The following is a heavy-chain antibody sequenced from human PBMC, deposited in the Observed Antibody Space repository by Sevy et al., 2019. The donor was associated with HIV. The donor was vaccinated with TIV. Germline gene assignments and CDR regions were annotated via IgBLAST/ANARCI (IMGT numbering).Heavy chain of an antibody. V-gene: IGHV1-3*01. D-gene: IGHD3-22*01. Sequence: DAVKVSCKASGYTFTSYAMHWVRQAPRQRLEWRGWINAGNGNTKYPQKFQGRVTITRDISASTAYMELSSLRSEDTAVYYCARTTYYYDSSGLFDPWGQGTLVIVSS. J-gene: IGHJ5*02. CDR2: INAGNGNT. CDR3: ARTTYYYDSSGLFDP. CDR1: GYTFTSYA.